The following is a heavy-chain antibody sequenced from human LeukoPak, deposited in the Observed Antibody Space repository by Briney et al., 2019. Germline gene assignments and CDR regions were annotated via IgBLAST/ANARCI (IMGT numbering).Heavy chain of an antibody. CDR2: ISAYNGNT. D-gene: IGHD3-10*01. CDR3: ATRIYGSGSYYYFDY. V-gene: IGHV1-18*01. J-gene: IGHJ4*02. CDR1: GYTFTSYG. Sequence: ASVKVSCKASGYTFTSYGISWVRQAPGQGLEWMGWISAYNGNTNYAQKLQGRVTMTTDTSTSTAYMELRSLRSDDTAVYYCATRIYGSGSYYYFDYWGQGTLVTVSS.